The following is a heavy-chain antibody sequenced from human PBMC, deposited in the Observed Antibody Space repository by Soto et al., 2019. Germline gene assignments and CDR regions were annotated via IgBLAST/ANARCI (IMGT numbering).Heavy chain of an antibody. Sequence: QITLKESGPTLVKPTQTLTLTCTFSGFSLSTSGVSVGWIRQPPGKALEWLALIYWNDDKRYSPSLKSRLTITKDTSKNQVVLTMTNMDPVDTAKYFCAAYYDSSAFYYATDSWGQGTLVTVSS. J-gene: IGHJ5*01. CDR3: AAYYDSSAFYYATDS. CDR1: GFSLSTSGVS. CDR2: IYWNDDK. D-gene: IGHD3-22*01. V-gene: IGHV2-5*01.